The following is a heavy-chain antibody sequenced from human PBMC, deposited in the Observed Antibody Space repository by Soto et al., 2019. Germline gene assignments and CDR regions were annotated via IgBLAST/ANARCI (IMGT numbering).Heavy chain of an antibody. CDR1: GFTFSSYA. V-gene: IGHV3-30-3*01. D-gene: IGHD6-6*01. Sequence: GSLRLSWAASGFTFSSYAMHWVRQAPGKGLEWVAVISYDGSNKYYADSVKGRFTISRDNSKNTLYLQMNSLRAEDTAVYYCGRCRIAARPVFFDYWGQGTLVTVSS. J-gene: IGHJ4*02. CDR2: ISYDGSNK. CDR3: GRCRIAARPVFFDY.